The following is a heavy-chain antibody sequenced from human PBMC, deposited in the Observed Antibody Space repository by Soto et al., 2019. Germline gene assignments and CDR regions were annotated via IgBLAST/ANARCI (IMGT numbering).Heavy chain of an antibody. V-gene: IGHV3-30*18. CDR2: ISYDGSNN. D-gene: IGHD6-13*01. J-gene: IGHJ4*02. CDR3: AKDGPRIAALPGSFDY. Sequence: QVQLVESGGGVVQPGRSLRLSCAASGFTFSSYGMHWVRQAPGKGLEWVAVISYDGSNNYYADSVKGRFTISRDNSKNTLYLQMNSLRAEDTAVYYCAKDGPRIAALPGSFDYWGQGTLVTVSS. CDR1: GFTFSSYG.